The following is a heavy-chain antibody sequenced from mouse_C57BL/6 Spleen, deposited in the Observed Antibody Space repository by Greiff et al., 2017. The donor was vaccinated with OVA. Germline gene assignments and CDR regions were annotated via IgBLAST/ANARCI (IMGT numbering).Heavy chain of an antibody. V-gene: IGHV1-50*01. CDR1: GFTFTSYW. J-gene: IGHJ2*01. CDR3: AREDYGSSYEGY. D-gene: IGHD1-1*01. Sequence: QVQLQQPGAELVKPGASVKLSCKASGFTFTSYWMQWVKQRPGQGLEWIGEIDPSGSYTYYNQTFKGKFTFSVDTSSSKAYMQLSSLTSEDSAVYYCAREDYGSSYEGYWGQGTTLTVSS. CDR2: IDPSGSYT.